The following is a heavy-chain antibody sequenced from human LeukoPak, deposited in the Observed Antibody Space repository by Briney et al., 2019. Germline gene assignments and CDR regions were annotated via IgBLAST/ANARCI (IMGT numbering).Heavy chain of an antibody. V-gene: IGHV4-34*01. Sequence: SETLSLTCAVFGGSFRGYYWSWIRQPPGKGLKWIGDINHSGSTNYNPSLKSRVTISVDTSKNQFSLKLSSVTAADTAVYYCARGFSGGYFQHWGQGTLVTVSS. J-gene: IGHJ1*01. CDR3: ARGFSGGYFQH. CDR1: GGSFRGYY. CDR2: INHSGST. D-gene: IGHD4-23*01.